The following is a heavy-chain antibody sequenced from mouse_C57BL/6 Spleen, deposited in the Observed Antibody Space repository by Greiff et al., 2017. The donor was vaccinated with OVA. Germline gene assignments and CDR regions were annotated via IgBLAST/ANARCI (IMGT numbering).Heavy chain of an antibody. V-gene: IGHV5-6*01. CDR1: GFTFSSYG. J-gene: IGHJ2*01. CDR3: ARHDSSGYPYY. D-gene: IGHD3-2*02. CDR2: ISSGGSYT. Sequence: EVQVVESGGDLVKPGGSLKLSCAASGFTFSSYGMSWVRQTPDKRLEWVATISSGGSYTYYPDSVKGRFTISRDNAKNTLYLQMSSLKSEDTAMYYCARHDSSGYPYYWGQVTTLTVSS.